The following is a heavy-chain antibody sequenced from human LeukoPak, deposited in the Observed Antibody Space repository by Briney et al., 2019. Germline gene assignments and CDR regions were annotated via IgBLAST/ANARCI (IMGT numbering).Heavy chain of an antibody. CDR3: ARNPVTGTNPKFDY. CDR2: IYTSGST. D-gene: IGHD6-19*01. CDR1: GGSISSYY. V-gene: IGHV4-4*07. J-gene: IGHJ4*02. Sequence: SETLSLTCTVSGGSISSYYWSWIRQPAGKGLEWIGRIYTSGSTNYNPSLKSRVTMSVDTSKNQFSLKLSSVTAADTAVYYCARNPVTGTNPKFDYWGQGTLVAVSS.